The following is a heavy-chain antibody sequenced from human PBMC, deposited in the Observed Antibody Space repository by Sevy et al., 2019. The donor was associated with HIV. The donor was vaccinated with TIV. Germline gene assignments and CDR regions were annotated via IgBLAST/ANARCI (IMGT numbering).Heavy chain of an antibody. CDR1: GFTVSNNF. J-gene: IGHJ5*02. CDR2: IYIDGRT. V-gene: IGHV3-53*01. Sequence: GGSLRLSCAASGFTVSNNFVTWVRQAPGKGLEWVSFIYIDGRTYYADSVKGRFTISRDNSKNMVYLQLNSLRDEDTAVYFCASSVTAGHHWGQGTLVTVSS. D-gene: IGHD5-18*01. CDR3: ASSVTAGHH.